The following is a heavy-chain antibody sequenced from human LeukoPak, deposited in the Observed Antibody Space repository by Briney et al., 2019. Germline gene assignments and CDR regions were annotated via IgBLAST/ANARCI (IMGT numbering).Heavy chain of an antibody. V-gene: IGHV3-21*01. J-gene: IGHJ4*01. D-gene: IGHD3-22*01. CDR3: ARVVGRYYYDSSGYYRTNVDYFDY. CDR2: ISSSSSYI. Sequence: PGGSLRLSCAAFGFTFSSYSMNWVRQAPGKGLEWVSSISSSSSYIYYAYSVKGRFTISRENAQNSLYLQMNSLRAEDTTVYYCARVVGRYYYDSSGYYRTNVDYFDYWGHGTLVTVSS. CDR1: GFTFSSYS.